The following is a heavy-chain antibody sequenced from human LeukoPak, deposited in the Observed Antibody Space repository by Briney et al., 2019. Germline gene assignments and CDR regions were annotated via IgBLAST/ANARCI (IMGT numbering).Heavy chain of an antibody. V-gene: IGHV1-69-2*01. D-gene: IGHD1-26*01. CDR1: GYTFTDYY. CDR3: AIPHGGTYIVGATDFDY. CDR2: VDPEDGET. J-gene: IGHJ4*02. Sequence: ASVKVSCKVSGYTFTDYYMHWVQQAPGKGLEWMGLVDPEDGETIYAEKFQGRVTITADTSTATVYMELSSLRSEDTAVYYCAIPHGGTYIVGATDFDYWGQGTLVTVSS.